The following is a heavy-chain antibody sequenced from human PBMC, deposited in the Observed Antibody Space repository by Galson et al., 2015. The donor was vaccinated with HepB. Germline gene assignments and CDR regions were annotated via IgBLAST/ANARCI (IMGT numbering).Heavy chain of an antibody. J-gene: IGHJ3*01. D-gene: IGHD6-6*01. CDR3: ARLYSSSSGKTFDF. CDR2: ISSSANTI. Sequence: LRLPCAVSGFTFSSYEMNWVRQAPGKGLEWVSYISSSANTIYYADSVKGRFTISRDNAKNSLHLQMNRLRAEDTAVYYCARLYSSSSGKTFDFWGQGTMVTVSS. V-gene: IGHV3-48*03. CDR1: GFTFSSYE.